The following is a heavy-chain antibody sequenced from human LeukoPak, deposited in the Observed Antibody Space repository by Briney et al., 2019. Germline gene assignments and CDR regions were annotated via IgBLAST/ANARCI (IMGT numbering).Heavy chain of an antibody. CDR2: ISSSSNTI. J-gene: IGHJ5*02. CDR1: GFTFSSYN. Sequence: GGSLRLSCAASGFTFSSYNMNWVRQAPGKGLEWVSYISSSSNTIYYADSVTGRFTISRDKDSLYLQMNSLRAEDTAVYYCARATVLRYFAWGQGTLVTVSS. V-gene: IGHV3-48*01. D-gene: IGHD3-9*01. CDR3: ARATVLRYFA.